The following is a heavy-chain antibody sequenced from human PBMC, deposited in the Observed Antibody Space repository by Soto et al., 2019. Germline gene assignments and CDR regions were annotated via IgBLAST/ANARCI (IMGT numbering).Heavy chain of an antibody. CDR3: ARDKKPTALDY. CDR1: GFTFSSYG. J-gene: IGHJ4*02. D-gene: IGHD4-4*01. Sequence: PGGSLRLSCAASGFTFSSYGMHWVLQAPGKGLEWVAVIWYDGSNKYYADSVKGRFTISRDNSKNTLYLQMNSLRAEDTAVYYCARDKKPTALDYWGQGTLVTVSS. CDR2: IWYDGSNK. V-gene: IGHV3-33*01.